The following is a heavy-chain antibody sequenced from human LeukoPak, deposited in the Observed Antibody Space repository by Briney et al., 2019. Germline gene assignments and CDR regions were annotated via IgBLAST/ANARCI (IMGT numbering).Heavy chain of an antibody. CDR2: ISYDGSNK. D-gene: IGHD5-18*01. J-gene: IGHJ4*02. CDR3: AKDTGLHLWLLFLDY. V-gene: IGHV3-30*18. CDR1: GFTFCSYG. Sequence: PGGSLRLSCAASGFTFCSYGMHWVGPAPGKGLEWVAVISYDGSNKYYADSVKGRLTISRDNSKNTLYLQMNSLRGEDTAVYYCAKDTGLHLWLLFLDYWGPGTLVTVSS.